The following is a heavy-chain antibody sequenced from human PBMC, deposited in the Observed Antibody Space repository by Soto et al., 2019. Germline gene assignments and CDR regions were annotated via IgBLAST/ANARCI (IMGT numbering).Heavy chain of an antibody. Sequence: GESLKISCKGSGYSFTSYWIGWVRQMPGKGLEWMGIIYPGDSDTRYSPSFQGQVTISADKSISTAYPQWSSLKASDTAMYYCARQRAGSPYYYYGMDVWGQGTTVTVSS. D-gene: IGHD3-10*01. CDR2: IYPGDSDT. J-gene: IGHJ6*02. CDR1: GYSFTSYW. V-gene: IGHV5-51*01. CDR3: ARQRAGSPYYYYGMDV.